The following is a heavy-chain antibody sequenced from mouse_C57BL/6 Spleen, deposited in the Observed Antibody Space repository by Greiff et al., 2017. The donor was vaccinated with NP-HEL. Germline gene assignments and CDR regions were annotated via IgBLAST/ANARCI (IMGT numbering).Heavy chain of an antibody. D-gene: IGHD1-1*01. CDR1: GYTFTDYE. CDR2: IDPETGGT. Sequence: QVHVKQSGAELVRPGASVTLSCKASGYTFTDYEMHWVKQTPVHGLEWIGAIDPETGGTAYNQKFKGKAILTADTSSSTAYMELHSLTSEDSAVYYCTRRGVYGYFDYWGQGTTLTVSS. CDR3: TRRGVYGYFDY. V-gene: IGHV1-15*01. J-gene: IGHJ2*01.